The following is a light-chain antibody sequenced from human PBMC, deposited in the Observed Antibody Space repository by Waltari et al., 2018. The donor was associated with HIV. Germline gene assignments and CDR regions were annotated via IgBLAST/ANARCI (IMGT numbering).Light chain of an antibody. CDR2: SVS. V-gene: IGKV1-NL1*01. CDR3: QQYYSTPRT. CDR1: QAIRNS. J-gene: IGKJ1*01. Sequence: DIQMTQSPSSLSASVGDRVTITCRASQAIRNSLAWYQQRPGTAPNLLLYSVSRLETGVPSRFSGSRSETDFTLTISSLQPEDFAIYYCQQYYSTPRTFGQGTKVDIK.